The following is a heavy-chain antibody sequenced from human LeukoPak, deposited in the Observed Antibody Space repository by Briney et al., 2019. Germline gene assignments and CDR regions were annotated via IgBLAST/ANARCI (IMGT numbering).Heavy chain of an antibody. V-gene: IGHV4-30-4*08. Sequence: PSETLSLTCAVYGGSFSGYYWSWIRQPPGKGLEWIGYIYYSGSTYYNPSLKSRVTISVDTSKNQFSLKLSSVTAADTAVYYCAREGETTWNYYGMDVWGQGTTVTVSS. CDR3: AREGETTWNYYGMDV. CDR1: GGSFSGYY. J-gene: IGHJ6*02. CDR2: IYYSGST. D-gene: IGHD3-16*01.